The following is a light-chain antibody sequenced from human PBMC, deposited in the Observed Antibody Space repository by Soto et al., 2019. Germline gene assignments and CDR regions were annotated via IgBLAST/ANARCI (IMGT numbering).Light chain of an antibody. CDR1: ASNLGAKYA. Sequence: QSVLTQPPSVSGAPGQRVTISCTGSASNLGAKYAVHWYQHLPGTAPKLLIYDNIHRPSGVPDRFSGSKSDTSASLAITGLRAEDEADYYCQSYAPPLSGLVFGGGTKLTVL. CDR2: DNI. V-gene: IGLV1-40*01. CDR3: QSYAPPLSGLV. J-gene: IGLJ3*02.